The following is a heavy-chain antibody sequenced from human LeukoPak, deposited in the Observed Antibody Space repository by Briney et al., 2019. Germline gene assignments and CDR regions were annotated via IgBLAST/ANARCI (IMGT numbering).Heavy chain of an antibody. Sequence: SETLSLTCTVSGGSISSYYWSWIRQPPGKGLEWIGYIYYSGSTNYNPSLKSRVTISVDTSKNQFSLKLSSVTAADTAVYYCARDVGGGPFFDYWGQGTLVTVSS. D-gene: IGHD2-15*01. V-gene: IGHV4-59*01. CDR2: IYYSGST. J-gene: IGHJ4*02. CDR3: ARDVGGGPFFDY. CDR1: GGSISSYY.